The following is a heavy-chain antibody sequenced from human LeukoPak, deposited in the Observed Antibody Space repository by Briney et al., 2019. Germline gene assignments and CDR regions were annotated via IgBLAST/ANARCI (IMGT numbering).Heavy chain of an antibody. D-gene: IGHD2-2*03. V-gene: IGHV3-48*01. CDR3: ARDCLACGYCTGNSCYSPMDV. CDR1: GFSFSTNS. CDR2: ISGSSSTI. J-gene: IGHJ6*03. Sequence: QPGGSLRLSCAASGFSFSTNSMNWVRQAPGKGLEWVSYISGSSSTITYADSMKGRFTISRDNAKNSLYLQMNSLRAEDTAVYYCARDCLACGYCTGNSCYSPMDVWGKGTTVTVSS.